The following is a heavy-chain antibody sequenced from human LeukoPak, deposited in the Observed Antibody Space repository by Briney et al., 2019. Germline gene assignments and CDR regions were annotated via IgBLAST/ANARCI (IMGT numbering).Heavy chain of an antibody. Sequence: GGSLRLSCAASGFTFSSYSMNWVRQAPGKGLEWVSSISSSSSYIYYADSVKGRFTISRDNAKNPLYLQMNSLRAEDTAVCYCASALGYSYGYLDYWGQGTLVTVSS. CDR3: ASALGYSYGYLDY. V-gene: IGHV3-21*01. D-gene: IGHD5-18*01. CDR2: ISSSSSYI. J-gene: IGHJ4*02. CDR1: GFTFSSYS.